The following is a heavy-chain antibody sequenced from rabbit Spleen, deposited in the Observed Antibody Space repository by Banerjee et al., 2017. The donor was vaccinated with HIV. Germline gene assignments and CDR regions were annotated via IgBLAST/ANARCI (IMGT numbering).Heavy chain of an antibody. Sequence: QELVESGGGLVQPGGSLKLSCKASRFDFSTYSMSWVRQAPGKGLEWIGYIVPIFGVTYYANWVNGRFTISSHNAQNTLFLQLNSLTVADTATYFCVRNSGWGVSYFTLWGQGTLVTVS. V-gene: IGHV1S7*01. CDR2: IVPIFGVT. CDR3: VRNSGWGVSYFTL. J-gene: IGHJ4*01. D-gene: IGHD4-1*01. CDR1: RFDFSTYS.